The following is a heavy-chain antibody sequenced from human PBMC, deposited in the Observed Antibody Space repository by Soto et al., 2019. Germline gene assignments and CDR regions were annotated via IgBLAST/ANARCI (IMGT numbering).Heavy chain of an antibody. Sequence: PGGSLRLSCAASGFSVSSNYMSWVRRAPGKGLEWVSVIYSGDKKYYADSVQGRFTISRDNSKNSLYLQMNGLRVEDTAVYYCGTRSHSGSWSAFDYWGLGTLVTVSS. CDR3: GTRSHSGSWSAFDY. D-gene: IGHD6-13*01. J-gene: IGHJ4*02. V-gene: IGHV3-53*01. CDR2: IYSGDKK. CDR1: GFSVSSNY.